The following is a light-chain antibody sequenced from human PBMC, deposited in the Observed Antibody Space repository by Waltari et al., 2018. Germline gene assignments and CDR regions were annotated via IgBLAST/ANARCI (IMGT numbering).Light chain of an antibody. J-gene: IGKJ5*01. Sequence: EIVLTQSPATLSLSPGERATLSCRASQSISTYLAWYQQTPGQAPRLLIYDASNRATGIPARFSASGSVTDFTLSISSLEPEDFAVYYCQQRSTWPLTFGQGTRLEIK. CDR2: DAS. V-gene: IGKV3-11*01. CDR1: QSISTY. CDR3: QQRSTWPLT.